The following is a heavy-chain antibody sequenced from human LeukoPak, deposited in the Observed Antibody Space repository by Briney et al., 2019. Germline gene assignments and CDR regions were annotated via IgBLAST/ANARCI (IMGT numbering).Heavy chain of an antibody. Sequence: SEILSLTCTVSGGSISSYYWSWIRQPPGKGLEWIGSIYYSGSTYYNPSLKSRVTISVDTSKNQFSLKLSSVTAADTAVYYCARHLRGAVAGTGYWGQGTLVTVSS. J-gene: IGHJ4*02. D-gene: IGHD6-19*01. CDR2: IYYSGST. CDR3: ARHLRGAVAGTGY. CDR1: GGSISSYY. V-gene: IGHV4-59*05.